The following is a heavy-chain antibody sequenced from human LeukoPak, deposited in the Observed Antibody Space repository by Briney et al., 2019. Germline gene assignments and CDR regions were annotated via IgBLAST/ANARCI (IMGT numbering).Heavy chain of an antibody. Sequence: PGGSLRLSCAASGFTFSSYGMHWVRQAPGKGLEWVAFIRYDGSNKYYADSVKGRFTISRDNSKNTLYLQMNSLRAEDTAVYYCAKDRDPILGIAVAGAFDYWGQGTLVTVSS. D-gene: IGHD6-19*01. CDR3: AKDRDPILGIAVAGAFDY. CDR2: IRYDGSNK. CDR1: GFTFSSYG. J-gene: IGHJ4*02. V-gene: IGHV3-30*02.